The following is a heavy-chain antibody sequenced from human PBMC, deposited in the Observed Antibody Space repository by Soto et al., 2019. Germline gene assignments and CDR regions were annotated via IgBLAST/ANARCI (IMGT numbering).Heavy chain of an antibody. D-gene: IGHD2-15*01. CDR3: ARSEMAYCNGGSCPTSYYGMDV. V-gene: IGHV3-48*04. Sequence: PGGAVRRSYEASGFTFRNYGMNWVRQTKGKGLEWVSYIGIGSSTKYYADSVKGRFTVSRDNAKNSPSLQMNSLRVEDTAVYYCARSEMAYCNGGSCPTSYYGMDVWGQGTTVTVSS. CDR1: GFTFRNYG. J-gene: IGHJ6*02. CDR2: IGIGSSTK.